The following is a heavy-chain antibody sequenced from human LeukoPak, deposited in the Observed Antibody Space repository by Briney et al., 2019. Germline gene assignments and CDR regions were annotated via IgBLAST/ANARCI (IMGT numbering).Heavy chain of an antibody. CDR2: ITRDSIYT. J-gene: IGHJ4*02. V-gene: IGHV3-21*06. CDR1: GFTFSNYN. CDR3: ARDPLAYASTFNY. D-gene: IGHD2-8*01. Sequence: GGSLRLSCAASGFTFSNYNMNWVRQTPGKGLEWVSSITRDSIYTFYADSVKGRFTISRDNAKNSLYLQMNSLRAEDTAVYYCARDPLAYASTFNYWGRGTLVTVSS.